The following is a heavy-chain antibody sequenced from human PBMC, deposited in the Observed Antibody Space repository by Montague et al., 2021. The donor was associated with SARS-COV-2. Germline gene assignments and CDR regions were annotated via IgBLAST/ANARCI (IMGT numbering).Heavy chain of an antibody. CDR1: GFSYTIHY. J-gene: IGHJ4*02. CDR2: IIREGTET. Sequence: SLSLSCAASGFSYTIHYMSWVRQAPGKGLQWIAKIIREGTETYYADSVRGRFIVSRDNAKKSMTPEMHSLTVDDTAVYYCVREVWWSFDLWGQGAPVTVSS. D-gene: IGHD2-8*02. V-gene: IGHV3-7*03. CDR3: VREVWWSFDL.